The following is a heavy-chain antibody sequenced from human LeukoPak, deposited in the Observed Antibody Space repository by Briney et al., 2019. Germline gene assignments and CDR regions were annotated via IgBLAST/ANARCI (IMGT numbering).Heavy chain of an antibody. Sequence: SETLSLTCTVSGGSLSNYFWSWIRQPPGRGREWIGYIFYSGTTNYNPSLKSRVTISVDTSKNQFSLKLSSVTAADTAVYYCAREVTGGDWFDPWGQGTLVTVSS. CDR3: AREVTGGDWFDP. J-gene: IGHJ5*02. V-gene: IGHV4-59*01. CDR2: IFYSGTT. CDR1: GGSLSNYF. D-gene: IGHD3-10*01.